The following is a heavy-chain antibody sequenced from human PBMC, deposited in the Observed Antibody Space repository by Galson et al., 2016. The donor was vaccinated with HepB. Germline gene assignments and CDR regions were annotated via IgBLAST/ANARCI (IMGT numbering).Heavy chain of an antibody. CDR1: GGSISNYF. D-gene: IGHD2-21*01. CDR3: ARIAIAGRSYYYNMDV. CDR2: IYYSGST. Sequence: ETLSLTCNVSGGSISNYFWSWIRQPPGKGLEFIGYIYYSGSTDYNPSLKSRVTISVDTSKNQFSLKLSSVTAADTAVYYCARIAIAGRSYYYNMDVWGQGTTVTVSS. J-gene: IGHJ6*02. V-gene: IGHV4-59*01.